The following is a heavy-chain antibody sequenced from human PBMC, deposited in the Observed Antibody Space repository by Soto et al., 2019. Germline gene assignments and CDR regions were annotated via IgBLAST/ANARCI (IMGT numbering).Heavy chain of an antibody. CDR2: IYYSGST. CDR3: ARHGPLSNNWNQLDY. D-gene: IGHD1-1*01. J-gene: IGHJ4*02. V-gene: IGHV4-39*01. CDR1: GGSISSSSYY. Sequence: QLQLQESGPGLVKPSETLSLTCTVSGGSISSSSYYWGWIRQPPGKGLEWIGNIYYSGSTYYNPSLKSRVTIAVDTSNNHFSRKLSSVTAADTAVYYCARHGPLSNNWNQLDYWGQGTLVTVSS.